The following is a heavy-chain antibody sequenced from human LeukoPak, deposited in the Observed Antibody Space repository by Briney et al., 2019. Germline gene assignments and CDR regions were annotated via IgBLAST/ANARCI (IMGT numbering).Heavy chain of an antibody. CDR1: GFPFNAYW. Sequence: GGSLRLSCAASGFPFNAYWMTWVRQAPGKGLEWVANIRQDGDTKYYVDSVKGRFTISRDNAKNSLYLQMNSLRAEDTAVYYCARGGAPAYYGSDSLQHWGQGTLVTVSS. V-gene: IGHV3-7*01. CDR2: IRQDGDTK. D-gene: IGHD3-10*01. J-gene: IGHJ1*01. CDR3: ARGGAPAYYGSDSLQH.